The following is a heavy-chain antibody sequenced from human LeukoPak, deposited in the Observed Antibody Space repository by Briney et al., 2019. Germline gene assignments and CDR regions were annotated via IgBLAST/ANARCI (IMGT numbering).Heavy chain of an antibody. CDR3: ARLGYYDSSGRDY. Sequence: PSDTLSLTCTVSGGSISSYYWSWIRQPPGKGLEWIGYIYYSGSTNYNPSLKSRVTISVDTSKNQFSLKLSSVTAADTAVYYCARLGYYDSSGRDYWGQGTLVTVSS. CDR1: GGSISSYY. D-gene: IGHD3-22*01. CDR2: IYYSGST. V-gene: IGHV4-59*08. J-gene: IGHJ4*02.